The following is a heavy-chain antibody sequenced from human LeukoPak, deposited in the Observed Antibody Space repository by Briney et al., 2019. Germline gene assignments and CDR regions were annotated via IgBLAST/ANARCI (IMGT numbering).Heavy chain of an antibody. D-gene: IGHD2-21*02. CDR3: ASVPRAYCGGDCAQH. CDR2: IYYSGST. J-gene: IGHJ1*01. Sequence: SETLSLTCTVSGGSISSYYWSWIRQSPGKGLEWIGYIYYSGSTNYNPSLKSRVTISVDMSKNQFSLKLSSVTAGDTAVYYCASVPRAYCGGDCAQHWGQGTLVTVSS. CDR1: GGSISSYY. V-gene: IGHV4-59*01.